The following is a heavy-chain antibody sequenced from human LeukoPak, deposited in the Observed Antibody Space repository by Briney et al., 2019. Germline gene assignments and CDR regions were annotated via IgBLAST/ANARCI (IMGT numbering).Heavy chain of an antibody. CDR3: AKDDGSRSYSVY. D-gene: IGHD1-26*01. V-gene: IGHV4-59*01. CDR2: IYHSGIT. J-gene: IGHJ4*02. Sequence: PSETLSLTCTVSGGSISSYYWSCIRQPPGKGLEWIGYIYHSGITNYNPSLKSRVTISVDTSKNQFSLKLSSVTAADTAVYDCAKDDGSRSYSVYWGQGTLVTVSS. CDR1: GGSISSYY.